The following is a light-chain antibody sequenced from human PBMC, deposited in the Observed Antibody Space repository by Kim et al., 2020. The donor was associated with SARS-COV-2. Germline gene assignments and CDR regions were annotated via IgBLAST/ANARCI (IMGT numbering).Light chain of an antibody. CDR2: GAS. CDR3: QQYGSSPPMYT. Sequence: EIVLTQSPGTLSSSPGERATLSCRASQSVRSSYLAWYQQKPGQAPRLLIYGASSRATGIPDRFSGSGSGTDFTLTISRLEPEDFAVYYCQQYGSSPPMYTFGQGTKLEI. CDR1: QSVRSSY. J-gene: IGKJ2*01. V-gene: IGKV3-20*01.